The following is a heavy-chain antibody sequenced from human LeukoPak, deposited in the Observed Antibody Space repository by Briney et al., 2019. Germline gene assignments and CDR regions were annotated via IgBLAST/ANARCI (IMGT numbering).Heavy chain of an antibody. D-gene: IGHD1-1*01. CDR3: AKDPNQLLTLDH. CDR1: GFPFSRYA. J-gene: IGHJ4*02. Sequence: PGGSLRLSCAASGFPFSRYAVHWVRQAPGKGLEWVALRSHDGGIEDYADSVNGRFTISRDNTWTTVFLQMTSLTPEDSGVYYCAKDPNQLLTLDHWGQGTLVTVSS. CDR2: RSHDGGIE. V-gene: IGHV3-30-3*01.